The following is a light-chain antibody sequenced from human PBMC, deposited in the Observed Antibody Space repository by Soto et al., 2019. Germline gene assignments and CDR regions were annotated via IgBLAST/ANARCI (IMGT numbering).Light chain of an antibody. CDR2: DVN. Sequence: QSVLTQPRSVSGSPGQSVTISCTGTSSDVGSYNYVSWYQQHPGKAPKLMIYDVNKRPSGVPDRFSGSKSGNTASLTISRLQADDETDYYCCSYAGSYTYVFGTGTKVTVL. V-gene: IGLV2-11*01. CDR3: CSYAGSYTYV. J-gene: IGLJ1*01. CDR1: SSDVGSYNY.